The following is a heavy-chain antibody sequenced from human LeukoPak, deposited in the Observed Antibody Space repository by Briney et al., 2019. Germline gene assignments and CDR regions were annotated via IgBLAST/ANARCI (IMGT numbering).Heavy chain of an antibody. Sequence: GRSLRLSCAASGFTFYDYAMHWVRHAPGKGLEWVSGISWNSGSIGYADSVKGRFTISRDNAKNSLYLQMNSLRAEDTALYYCAKALSYSITAATDYWGQGTLVTVSS. CDR2: ISWNSGSI. V-gene: IGHV3-9*01. CDR3: AKALSYSITAATDY. CDR1: GFTFYDYA. J-gene: IGHJ4*02. D-gene: IGHD6-25*01.